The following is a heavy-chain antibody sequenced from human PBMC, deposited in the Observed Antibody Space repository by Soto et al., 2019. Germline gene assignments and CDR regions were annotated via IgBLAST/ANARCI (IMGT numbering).Heavy chain of an antibody. CDR1: GASVSHGY. CDR3: ARGRKITMVRGATIDY. J-gene: IGHJ4*02. D-gene: IGHD3-10*01. Sequence: PSETLSLTCNVSGASVSHGYWSWIRQPPGKGLEWIGFMYFGGSFNYNPSLTSRATISVETSKNQFSLKLSSVTAADTAVYYCARGRKITMVRGATIDYWGQGTLVTVSS. CDR2: MYFGGSF. V-gene: IGHV4-59*02.